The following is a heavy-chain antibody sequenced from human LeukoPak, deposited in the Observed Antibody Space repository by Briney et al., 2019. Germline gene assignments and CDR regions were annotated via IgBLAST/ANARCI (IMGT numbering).Heavy chain of an antibody. V-gene: IGHV3-23*01. CDR1: GFTFSSYA. CDR3: AKDRSRSGYHFDY. Sequence: PGGSLRLSCAASGFTFSSYAMSWVRQAPGKGLEWVSAISGSGGSTYYADSVKGRFTISRDNAKNSLYLQMNSLRAEDTALYYCAKDRSRSGYHFDYWGQGTLVTVSS. D-gene: IGHD5-12*01. CDR2: ISGSGGST. J-gene: IGHJ4*02.